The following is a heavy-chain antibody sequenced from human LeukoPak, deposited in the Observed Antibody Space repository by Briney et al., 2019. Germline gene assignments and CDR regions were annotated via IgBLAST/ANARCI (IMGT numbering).Heavy chain of an antibody. CDR1: GGSISSGSYY. CDR3: VKSNSRYQPWTLDI. CDR2: IFYNEGT. Sequence: SETLSLTCTVSGGSISSGSYYWSWIRQPPGKGLEWIGYIFYNEGTSYNPSLKSRVTISVDTSNNQLSLKVNSVTAADTAMYYCVKSNSRYQPWTLDIWGRGTMVTVSS. D-gene: IGHD2-2*01. J-gene: IGHJ3*02. V-gene: IGHV4-61*01.